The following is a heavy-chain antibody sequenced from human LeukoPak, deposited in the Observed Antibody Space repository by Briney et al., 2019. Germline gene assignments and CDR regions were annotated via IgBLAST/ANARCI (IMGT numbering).Heavy chain of an antibody. CDR2: TYTGGNS. Sequence: GGSLRLSCAASGFTVSSIHMVWVRQAPGKGLEWVSVTYTGGNSYYADSVRGRFTISRDNSKNTLYLQMNSLRAEDTAVYYCTKDYEYNSNTWYFHWGRGTLVSVSS. J-gene: IGHJ4*02. D-gene: IGHD6-13*01. V-gene: IGHV3-53*01. CDR3: TKDYEYNSNTWYFH. CDR1: GFTVSSIH.